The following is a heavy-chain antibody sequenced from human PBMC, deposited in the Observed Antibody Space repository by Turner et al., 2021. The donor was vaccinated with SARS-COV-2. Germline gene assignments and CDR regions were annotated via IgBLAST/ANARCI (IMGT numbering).Heavy chain of an antibody. CDR3: ARLHGHCTSTSCYWDYYFGMDV. J-gene: IGHJ6*02. D-gene: IGHD2-2*01. V-gene: IGHV1-8*01. CDR1: GYTFPNYD. Sequence: QVQLVQSGAEVKKPGASVKVSCKASGYTFPNYDINWVRQATGQGLEWMGWMNPNSGNTGYAQKFPGRVTMTRDTSISTAYMELSSLRSEDTAVYNCARLHGHCTSTSCYWDYYFGMDVWGQGTTVTVSS. CDR2: MNPNSGNT.